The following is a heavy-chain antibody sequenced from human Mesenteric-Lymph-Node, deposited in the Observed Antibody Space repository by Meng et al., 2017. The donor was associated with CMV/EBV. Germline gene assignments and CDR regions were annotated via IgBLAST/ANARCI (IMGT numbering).Heavy chain of an antibody. CDR2: IYHSGRI. CDR3: ARGGMSSSAASFDY. Sequence: SGDSIISSTWWSWVRQPQGQGLEWIGEIYHSGRITYSPSLKSRVTISVDKSENQFSLKLTSVTAADTAVYYCARGGMSSSAASFDYWGQGTLVTVSS. J-gene: IGHJ4*02. D-gene: IGHD1-26*01. V-gene: IGHV4-4*02. CDR1: GDSIISSTW.